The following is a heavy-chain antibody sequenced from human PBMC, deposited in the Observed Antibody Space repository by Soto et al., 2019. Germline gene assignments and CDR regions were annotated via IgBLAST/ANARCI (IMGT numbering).Heavy chain of an antibody. D-gene: IGHD1-26*01. J-gene: IGHJ5*02. CDR3: AREWFVGATFSAARAGLDP. CDR2: ISAYNGNT. Sequence: GASVKVSCKASGYTFTSYGISWVRQAPGQGLEWMGWISAYNGNTNYAQKLQGRVTMTTDTSTSTAYMELRSLRSDDTAVYYCAREWFVGATFSAARAGLDPWGQGTLVTVSS. V-gene: IGHV1-18*01. CDR1: GYTFTSYG.